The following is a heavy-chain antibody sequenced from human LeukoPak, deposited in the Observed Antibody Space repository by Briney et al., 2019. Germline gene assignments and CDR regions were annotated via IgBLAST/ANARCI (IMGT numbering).Heavy chain of an antibody. D-gene: IGHD3-22*01. CDR2: ITGRSDKT. J-gene: IGHJ4*02. V-gene: IGHV3-23*01. Sequence: GGSLRLSCAASGFNFNKYDMTWARQAPGKGLEWVSTITGRSDKTYYTDSVKGRFVTSRDNSKDTLYLQMNSLRAEDTAVYFCAKRGVVIRVILVGFHKEAYYFDSWGQGALVIVSS. CDR3: AKRGVVIRVILVGFHKEAYYFDS. CDR1: GFNFNKYD.